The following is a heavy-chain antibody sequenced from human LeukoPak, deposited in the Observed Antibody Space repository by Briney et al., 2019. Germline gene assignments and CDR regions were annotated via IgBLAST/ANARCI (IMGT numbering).Heavy chain of an antibody. CDR3: ARGRDYGDYASFDY. Sequence: SETLSLTCTVSGGSISSYYWSWIRQPPGKGLEWIWYIYYSGSTNYNPSLKSRVTISVDMSKNQFSLKLSSVTAADTAVYYCARGRDYGDYASFDYWGQGTLVTVSS. V-gene: IGHV4-59*01. D-gene: IGHD4-17*01. J-gene: IGHJ4*02. CDR1: GGSISSYY. CDR2: IYYSGST.